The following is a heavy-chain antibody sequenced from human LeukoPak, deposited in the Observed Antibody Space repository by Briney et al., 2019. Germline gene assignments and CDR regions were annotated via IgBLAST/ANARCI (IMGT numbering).Heavy chain of an antibody. CDR1: GYTFTGYY. D-gene: IGHD3-16*01. Sequence: ASVKVSCKASGYTFTGYYMHWVRQAPGQGLEWMGWINANSGGTNYAQKFQGRVTMTRDTSISTAYMELRSLRSDDTAVYYCARDRRIMITYGGVPEPYYFDYWGQGTLVTVSS. V-gene: IGHV1-2*02. CDR2: INANSGGT. CDR3: ARDRRIMITYGGVPEPYYFDY. J-gene: IGHJ4*02.